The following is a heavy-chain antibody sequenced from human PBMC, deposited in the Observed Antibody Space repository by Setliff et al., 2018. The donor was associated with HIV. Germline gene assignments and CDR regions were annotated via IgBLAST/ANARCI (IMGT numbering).Heavy chain of an antibody. CDR1: GDSISSYY. J-gene: IGHJ3*02. CDR3: ARDRTGGTFDI. D-gene: IGHD3-16*01. V-gene: IGHV4-4*07. CDR2: IYTSGST. Sequence: PSETLSLTCTVSGDSISSYYWSWIRQPAGKGLEWIGRIYTSGSTNYNPSLKSRVTMPVDTSKNQFSLKLSSVTAADTAVFYCARDRTGGTFDIWGQGTMVTVSS.